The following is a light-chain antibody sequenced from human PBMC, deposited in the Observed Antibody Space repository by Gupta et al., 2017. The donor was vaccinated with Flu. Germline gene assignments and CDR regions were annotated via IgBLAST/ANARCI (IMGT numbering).Light chain of an antibody. CDR1: QSISTY. CDR3: QESYSMPWT. CDR2: AAS. V-gene: IGKV1-39*01. J-gene: IGKJ1*01. Sequence: PSSLSASVGDRVTITCRASQSISTYLNWYQQKPGKAPKLLIYAASSLQSGVPSRFSGSGSGTDFTLTISSLQPEDFATYYCQESYSMPWTFGQGTKVEIK.